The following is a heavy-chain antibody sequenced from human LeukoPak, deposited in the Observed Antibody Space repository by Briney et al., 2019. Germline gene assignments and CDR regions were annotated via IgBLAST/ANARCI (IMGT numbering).Heavy chain of an antibody. V-gene: IGHV1-24*01. J-gene: IGHJ3*02. CDR2: FDPEDGET. D-gene: IGHD1-26*01. CDR3: ATVSGGSYYGAFDI. CDR1: GYTLTELS. Sequence: ASVKVSCKVSGYTLTELSMHWVRQAPGEGLEWMGGFDPEDGETIYAQKFQGRVTMTEDTSTDTAYMELSSLRSEDTAVYYCATVSGGSYYGAFDIWGQGTMVTVSS.